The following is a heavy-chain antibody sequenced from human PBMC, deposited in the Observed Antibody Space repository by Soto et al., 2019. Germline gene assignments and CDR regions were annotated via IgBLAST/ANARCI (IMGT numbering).Heavy chain of an antibody. D-gene: IGHD3-22*01. J-gene: IGHJ4*02. CDR3: AREGRDYDSSGFMLS. V-gene: IGHV3-30-3*01. CDR1: GFTFSSYA. Sequence: PGGSLRLSCAASGFTFSSYAMHWVRQAPGKGLEWVAVISYDGSNKYYADSVKGRFTISRDNSKNTLYLQMNSLRAEDTAVYYCAREGRDYDSSGFMLSWGQGTLVTVSS. CDR2: ISYDGSNK.